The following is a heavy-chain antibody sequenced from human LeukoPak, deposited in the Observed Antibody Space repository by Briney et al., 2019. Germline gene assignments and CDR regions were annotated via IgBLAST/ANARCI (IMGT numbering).Heavy chain of an antibody. V-gene: IGHV4-39*01. CDR1: GGSFSGYY. Sequence: SETLSLTCAVYGGSFSGYYWGWIRQPPGKGLEWIGSVFYSGKTYYNPSLKSRVTISVDTSRNQFSLNLRSVTAADTAVYYCARQPSLSYCSSGTCWFDPWGQGTLVSVSS. CDR2: VFYSGKT. CDR3: ARQPSLSYCSSGTCWFDP. J-gene: IGHJ5*02. D-gene: IGHD2-2*01.